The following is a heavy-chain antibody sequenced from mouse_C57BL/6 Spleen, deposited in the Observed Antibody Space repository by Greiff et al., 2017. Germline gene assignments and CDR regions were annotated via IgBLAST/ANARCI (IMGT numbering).Heavy chain of an antibody. CDR1: GYTFTDYY. V-gene: IGHV1-26*01. Sequence: VQLQQSGPELVKPGASVKISCKASGYTFTDYYMNWVKQSHGKSLEWIGDINPNNGGTSYSQKFKGTATLTVDKSSSTAYMELRSLTSEDSAVYYCARSGWDGYFDVWGTGTTVTVSS. J-gene: IGHJ1*03. D-gene: IGHD4-1*01. CDR2: INPNNGGT. CDR3: ARSGWDGYFDV.